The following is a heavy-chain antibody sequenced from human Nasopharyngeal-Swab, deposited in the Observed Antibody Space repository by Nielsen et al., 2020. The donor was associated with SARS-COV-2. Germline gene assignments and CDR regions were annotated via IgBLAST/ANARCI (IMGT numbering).Heavy chain of an antibody. J-gene: IGHJ4*02. CDR3: AKERTIFGMVIPSYDY. Sequence: GESLKISCVASGFTFSTYAMSWVRQAPGKGLEWVSAISGSGGYTFYADSVKGRFTISRDNSKNTLYLQMNSLRAEDTAVYYCAKERTIFGMVIPSYDYWGQGTLVTVSS. CDR1: GFTFSTYA. D-gene: IGHD3-3*01. CDR2: ISGSGGYT. V-gene: IGHV3-23*01.